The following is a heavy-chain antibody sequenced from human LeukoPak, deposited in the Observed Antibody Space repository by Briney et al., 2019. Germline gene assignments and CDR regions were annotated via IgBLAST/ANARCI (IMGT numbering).Heavy chain of an antibody. CDR3: ARATRGGVGASSY. V-gene: IGHV3-11*01. CDR2: INSSGSIT. CDR1: GFIFSDYY. D-gene: IGHD1-26*01. J-gene: IGHJ4*02. Sequence: PGGSLRLSCRASGFIFSDYYLSWIRQTPGKGLEWLSYINSSGSITDYADSVKGRFTISRDNAKNSVYLQMTSLRTEDTAVYYCARATRGGVGASSYWGQGTLVTVST.